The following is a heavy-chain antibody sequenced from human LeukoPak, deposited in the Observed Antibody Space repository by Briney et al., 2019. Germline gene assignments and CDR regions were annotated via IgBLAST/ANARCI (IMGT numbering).Heavy chain of an antibody. D-gene: IGHD3-3*01. Sequence: GASVKVSCKASGYTFTGYYMHWVRQAPGQGLEWMGWINPNSGGTNYAQKFQGRVTMTRDTSISTAYMELSRLRSDDTAVYYCARVTDDFWSGYLNFDYWGQGTLVTVSS. CDR2: INPNSGGT. CDR1: GYTFTGYY. V-gene: IGHV1-2*02. J-gene: IGHJ4*02. CDR3: ARVTDDFWSGYLNFDY.